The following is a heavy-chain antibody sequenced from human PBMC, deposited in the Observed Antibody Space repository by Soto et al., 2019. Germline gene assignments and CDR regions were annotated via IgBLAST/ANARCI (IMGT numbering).Heavy chain of an antibody. Sequence: SETLSLTCTVSGVSVSGGSNYWSWIRQPPGKGLEWIGYIYSTGNTNYNPSLKSRVTVSADTSTNQFSLKLSSMAAADTALYYCARDLYSSSSHYYYGMDVWGQGTTVTVSS. CDR1: GVSVSGGSNY. CDR3: ARDLYSSSSHYYYGMDV. J-gene: IGHJ6*02. CDR2: IYSTGNT. V-gene: IGHV4-61*01. D-gene: IGHD6-6*01.